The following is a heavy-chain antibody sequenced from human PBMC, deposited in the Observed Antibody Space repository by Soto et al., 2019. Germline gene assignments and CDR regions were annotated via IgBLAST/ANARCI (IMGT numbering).Heavy chain of an antibody. CDR3: ARRYIAAPATAFDL. D-gene: IGHD6-13*01. V-gene: IGHV5-51*01. CDR1: GYRFSTYW. CDR2: IYPAYSDT. Sequence: GESLKISCQGSGYRFSTYWIHWVRQLPWKGLESLGIIYPAYSDTRYSPSFQGQVTISADKTISTTYLQWSSLKASDTAMYFCARRYIAAPATAFDLWGQGTPVT. J-gene: IGHJ4*02.